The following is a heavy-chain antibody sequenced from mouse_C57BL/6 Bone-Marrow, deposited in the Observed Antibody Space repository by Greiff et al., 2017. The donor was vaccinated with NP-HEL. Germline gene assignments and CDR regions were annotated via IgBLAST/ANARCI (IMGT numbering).Heavy chain of an antibody. D-gene: IGHD1-1*01. V-gene: IGHV14-4*01. CDR3: TTQVYYGSSYQGGFAY. CDR2: IDPENGDT. CDR1: GFNIKDDY. Sequence: EVQLQQSGAELVRPGASVKLSCTASGFNIKDDYMHWVKQRPEQGLEWIGWIDPENGDTEYASKFQGKATITADTSSNTAYLQLSSLTSEDTAVYYCTTQVYYGSSYQGGFAYWGQGTLVTVSA. J-gene: IGHJ3*01.